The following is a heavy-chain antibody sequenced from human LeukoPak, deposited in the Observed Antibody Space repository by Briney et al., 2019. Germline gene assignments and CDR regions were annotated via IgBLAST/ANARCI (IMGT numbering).Heavy chain of an antibody. Sequence: GGSLRLSCAASAFTSSSYAMHWVRQAPDKGLDWMAFIRYDESNIYYADSVKGRFTISRDNSKTTLYLQMNSLTADDTALYYCAKALRRYCSVGICYAVDYWGQGTLVTVFS. CDR2: IRYDESNI. V-gene: IGHV3-30*02. CDR1: AFTSSSYA. J-gene: IGHJ4*02. CDR3: AKALRRYCSVGICYAVDY. D-gene: IGHD2-15*01.